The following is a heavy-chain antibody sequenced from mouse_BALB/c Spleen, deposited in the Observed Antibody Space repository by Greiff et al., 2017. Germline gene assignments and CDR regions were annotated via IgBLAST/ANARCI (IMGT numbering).Heavy chain of an antibody. D-gene: IGHD2-1*01. CDR1: GFTFSSYA. J-gene: IGHJ4*01. CDR2: ISSGGST. CDR3: ARGGYYGNYGDAMDY. Sequence: DVMLVESGGGLVKPGGSLKLSCAASGFTFSSYAMSWVRQTPEKRLEWVASISSGGSTYYPDSVKGRFTISRDNARNILYLQMSSLRSEDTAMYYCARGGYYGNYGDAMDYWGQGTSVTVSS. V-gene: IGHV5-6-5*01.